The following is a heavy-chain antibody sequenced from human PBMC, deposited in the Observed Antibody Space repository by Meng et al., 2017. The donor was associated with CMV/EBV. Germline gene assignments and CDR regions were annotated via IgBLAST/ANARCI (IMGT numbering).Heavy chain of an antibody. Sequence: QVQLQESGPGLGKPSQTLSLTCPVSGGSISSGDYYWSWIRQPPGKGLEWIGYIYYSGSTYYNPSLKSRVTISVDTSKNQFSLKLSSVTAADTAVYYCARVMGPNRTPYYFDYWGQGTLVTVSS. J-gene: IGHJ4*02. D-gene: IGHD1-14*01. CDR1: GGSISSGDYY. CDR3: ARVMGPNRTPYYFDY. CDR2: IYYSGST. V-gene: IGHV4-30-4*08.